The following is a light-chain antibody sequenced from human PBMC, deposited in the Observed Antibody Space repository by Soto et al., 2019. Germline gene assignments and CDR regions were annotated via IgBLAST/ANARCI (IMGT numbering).Light chain of an antibody. V-gene: IGLV2-14*03. CDR3: TSYTTSSPYLV. CDR2: DVT. CDR1: SSDVGGYNY. Sequence: QSALTQPASVSGSPGQSITISCTGTSSDVGGYNYVSWYQHHPGKAPKLMIYDVTHRPSGVSNRFSGSKSGNTASLTISGMQAEDEAEYYCTSYTTSSPYLVFGGRTKLTV. J-gene: IGLJ3*02.